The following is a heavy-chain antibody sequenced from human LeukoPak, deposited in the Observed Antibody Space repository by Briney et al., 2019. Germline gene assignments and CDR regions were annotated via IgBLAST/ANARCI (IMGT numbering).Heavy chain of an antibody. CDR2: INYSGST. CDR1: GGSFSGYY. J-gene: IGHJ4*02. D-gene: IGHD4-23*01. Sequence: PSETLSLTCAVYGGSFSGYYWSWIRQPPGKGREWIGEINYSGSTNYHPSLKSRVTISVDTSKNQFSLNLSSVTAADTAVYYCARQRWKLDYWGQGTLVTVSS. CDR3: ARQRWKLDY. V-gene: IGHV4-34*01.